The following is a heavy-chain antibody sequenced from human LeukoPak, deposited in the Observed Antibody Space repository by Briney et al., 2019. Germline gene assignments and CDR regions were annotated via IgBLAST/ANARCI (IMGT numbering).Heavy chain of an antibody. D-gene: IGHD4-17*01. J-gene: IGHJ4*02. Sequence: GGSLRLSCAASGFSFISYGMHWVRQAPGKGLEWVGVISDDGRRKDYADSVKGRFTISRDNSKDTLYLQMNSLRAEDTAVYYCAKRPSDYGDYVSYFDYWAREPWSPSPQ. CDR1: GFSFISYG. CDR2: ISDDGRRK. V-gene: IGHV3-30*18. CDR3: AKRPSDYGDYVSYFDY.